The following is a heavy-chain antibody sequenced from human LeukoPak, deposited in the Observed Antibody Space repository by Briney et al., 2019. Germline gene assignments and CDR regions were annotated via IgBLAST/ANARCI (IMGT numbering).Heavy chain of an antibody. V-gene: IGHV1-69*05. Sequence: SVKVSCKASGGTFSSYAISWVRQAPGQGLEWMGGIIPIFGTANYAQKLQGRVTMTTDTSTSTAYMELRSLRSDDTAVYYCARGFVVTGDYYFDYWGQGTLVTVSS. CDR3: ARGFVVTGDYYFDY. CDR2: IIPIFGTA. J-gene: IGHJ4*02. CDR1: GGTFSSYA. D-gene: IGHD4-23*01.